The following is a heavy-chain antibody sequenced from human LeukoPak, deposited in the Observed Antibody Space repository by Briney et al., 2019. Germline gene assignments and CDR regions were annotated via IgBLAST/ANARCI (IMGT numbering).Heavy chain of an antibody. CDR1: GYTFTGYY. CDR2: INPNSGGT. CDR3: AKEITTTVVTPHLDY. V-gene: IGHV1-2*02. D-gene: IGHD4-23*01. Sequence: ASVKVSCKASGYTFTGYYMHWVRQAPGQGLEWMGWINPNSGGTNYAQKFQGRVTMTRDTSISTAYMELSRLRSDDTAVYYCAKEITTTVVTPHLDYWGQGTLVTVSS. J-gene: IGHJ4*02.